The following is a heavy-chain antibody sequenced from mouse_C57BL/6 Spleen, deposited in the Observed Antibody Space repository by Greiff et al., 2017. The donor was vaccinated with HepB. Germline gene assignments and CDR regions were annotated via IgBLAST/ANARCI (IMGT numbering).Heavy chain of an antibody. Sequence: EVQVVESGGGLVKPGGSLKLSCAASGFTFSSYAMSWVRQTPEKRLEWVATISDGGSYTYYPDNVKGRFTISRDNAKNNLYLQMSHLKSEDTAMYYCAREKNGYYPFAYWGQGTLVTVSA. V-gene: IGHV5-4*01. CDR2: ISDGGSYT. CDR3: AREKNGYYPFAY. CDR1: GFTFSSYA. D-gene: IGHD2-3*01. J-gene: IGHJ3*01.